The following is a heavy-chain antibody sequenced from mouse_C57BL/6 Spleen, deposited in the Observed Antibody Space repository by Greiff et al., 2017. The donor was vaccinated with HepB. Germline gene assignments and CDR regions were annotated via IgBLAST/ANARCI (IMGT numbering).Heavy chain of an antibody. CDR1: GYTFTSYW. Sequence: QVQLKESGAELVRPGSSVKLSCKASGYTFTSYWMDWVKQRPGQGLEWIGNIYPSDSETHYNQKFKDKATLTVDKSSSTAYMQLSSLTSEDSAVYYCARYGSSHWYFDVWGTGTTVTVSS. CDR2: IYPSDSET. CDR3: ARYGSSHWYFDV. D-gene: IGHD1-1*01. V-gene: IGHV1-61*01. J-gene: IGHJ1*03.